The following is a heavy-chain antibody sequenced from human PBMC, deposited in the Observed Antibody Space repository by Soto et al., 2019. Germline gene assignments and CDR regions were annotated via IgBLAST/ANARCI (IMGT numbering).Heavy chain of an antibody. CDR2: INAGNGNT. D-gene: IGHD6-19*01. Sequence: ASVKVSCKASGYIFTNYAMHWVRQAPGQRLEWMGWINAGNGNTKYSQNFQGRVTITRDTSASTAYMELSSLRSEDTAVYYCARDIEASSGWRYYYGMDVWGQGTTVTVSS. V-gene: IGHV1-3*01. J-gene: IGHJ6*02. CDR1: GYIFTNYA. CDR3: ARDIEASSGWRYYYGMDV.